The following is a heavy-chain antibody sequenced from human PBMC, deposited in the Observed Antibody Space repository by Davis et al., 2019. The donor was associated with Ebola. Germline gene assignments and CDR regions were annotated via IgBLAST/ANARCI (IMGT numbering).Heavy chain of an antibody. J-gene: IGHJ6*03. V-gene: IGHV5-51*01. CDR2: IYPDDSDT. CDR3: ARGLAMDV. Sequence: GESLKISCKGSGYSFTNYWIGWVRQMLGKGLEWMGIIYPDDSDTRYSPSFQGQVTISADKSISTAYLQWNNLKASDTAMYYCARGLAMDVWGKGTTVTVSS. D-gene: IGHD3-16*01. CDR1: GYSFTNYW.